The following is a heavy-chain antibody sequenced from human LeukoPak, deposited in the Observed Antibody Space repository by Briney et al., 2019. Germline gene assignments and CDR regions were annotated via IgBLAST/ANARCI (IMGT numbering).Heavy chain of an antibody. CDR1: GFIFSSYA. CDR3: ARDSTYWYPAGSSGPHYFDY. J-gene: IGHJ4*02. D-gene: IGHD3-10*01. V-gene: IGHV3-23*01. CDR2: ISGSGGST. Sequence: TGGSLRLSCAASGFIFSSYAMSWVRQAPGKGLQWVSTISGSGGSTDYADSVKGRFSISRDNSKNTLYLQLNSLRAEHTSVYYCARDSTYWYPAGSSGPHYFDYCGQGTLVTVSS.